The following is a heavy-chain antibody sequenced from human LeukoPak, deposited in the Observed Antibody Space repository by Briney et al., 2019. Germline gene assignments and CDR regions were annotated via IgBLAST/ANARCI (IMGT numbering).Heavy chain of an antibody. CDR1: GFTFSSYA. CDR2: ISGSGGST. J-gene: IGHJ4*02. V-gene: IGHV3-23*01. CDR3: AKGPHHDPLHYFDY. Sequence: GGSLRLSCAASGFTFSSYAMSWVRQAPGKGLEWVSAISGSGGSTYYADSVKGRFTISRDNSKNTLHLQMNSLRADDTAVYYCAKGPHHDPLHYFDYWGQGTLVTVSS. D-gene: IGHD5/OR15-5a*01.